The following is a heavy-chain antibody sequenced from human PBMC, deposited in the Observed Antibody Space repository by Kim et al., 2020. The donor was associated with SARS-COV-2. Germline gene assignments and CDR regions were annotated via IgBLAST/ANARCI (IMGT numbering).Heavy chain of an antibody. Sequence: IYYADSVKGRFTISRDNAKNSLYLQMNSLRAEDTAVYYCARSVPHDAFDIWGQGTMVTVSS. D-gene: IGHD1-1*01. J-gene: IGHJ3*02. CDR3: ARSVPHDAFDI. V-gene: IGHV3-21*01. CDR2: I.